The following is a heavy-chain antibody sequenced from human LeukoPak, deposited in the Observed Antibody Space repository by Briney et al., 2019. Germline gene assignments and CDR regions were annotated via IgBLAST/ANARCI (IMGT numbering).Heavy chain of an antibody. Sequence: GGSLRLSCTASGYKFSRYAMHWVRQAPGKGLEWLSSISSSSSYIYYADSVKGRFTISRDNAKKSLYLQMNSLRAEDTAVYYCARAYFSDSSGYYFAKVEFDSWGQGTLVTVSS. V-gene: IGHV3-21*01. D-gene: IGHD3-22*01. CDR2: ISSSSSYI. CDR3: ARAYFSDSSGYYFAKVEFDS. J-gene: IGHJ4*02. CDR1: GYKFSRYA.